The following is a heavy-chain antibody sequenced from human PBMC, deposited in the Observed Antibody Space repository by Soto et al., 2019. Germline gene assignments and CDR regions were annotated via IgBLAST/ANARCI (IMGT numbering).Heavy chain of an antibody. J-gene: IGHJ6*02. V-gene: IGHV2-70*01. CDR2: IDWDDDK. CDR1: GFSLSTSGMC. CDR3: ARTVQLERRYYYYGMDV. D-gene: IGHD1-1*01. Sequence: SGPTLVNPTQTLPLTCTFSGFSLSTSGMCVSWIRQPPGKALEWLALIDWDDDKYYSTSLKTRLTISKDTSKSQVVLTMTNMDPVDTATYYCARTVQLERRYYYYGMDVWGQGTTVTVS.